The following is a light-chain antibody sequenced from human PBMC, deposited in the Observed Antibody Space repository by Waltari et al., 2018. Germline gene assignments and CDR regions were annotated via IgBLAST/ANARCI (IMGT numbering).Light chain of an antibody. CDR2: LGS. Sequence: DIVMTQSPLSLPVTPGEPASISCRSSQSLLHSNGYNYLDWYLQKPGQSPQLLISLGSNRASGVPDRFRGSASGTDFTLKISRVEAEDVGVYYCMQALQTPRTFGQGTKLEIK. J-gene: IGKJ2*01. CDR3: MQALQTPRT. V-gene: IGKV2-28*01. CDR1: QSLLHSNGYNY.